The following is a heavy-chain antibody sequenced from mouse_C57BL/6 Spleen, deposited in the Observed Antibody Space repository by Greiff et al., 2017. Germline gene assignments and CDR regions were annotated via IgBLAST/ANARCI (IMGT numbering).Heavy chain of an antibody. CDR1: GYTFTDYY. D-gene: IGHD2-4*01. J-gene: IGHJ4*01. CDR3: ARWDYADYYAMDY. CDR2: INPNNGGT. V-gene: IGHV1-26*01. Sequence: EVQLQQSGPELVKPGASVKISCKASGYTFTDYYMNWVKQSHGKSLEWIGDINPNNGGTSYNQKFKGKATLTVDKSSSTAYMELRSLTSEDSAVYYCARWDYADYYAMDYWGQGTSVTVSS.